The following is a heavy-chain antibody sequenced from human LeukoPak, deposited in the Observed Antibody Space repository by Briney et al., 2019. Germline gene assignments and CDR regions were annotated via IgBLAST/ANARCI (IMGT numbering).Heavy chain of an antibody. V-gene: IGHV4-39*01. CDR1: GGSISSSSYY. D-gene: IGHD3-16*01. Sequence: SETLSLTGTVSGGSISSSSYYWGWVRQPPGKGLEWIGSIYYSGSTYYNSALNSRLTISVDTSKNQFSLNLASVTAADTAVYYCASHRHNGGHHFWGQGTLVTVSS. J-gene: IGHJ4*02. CDR2: IYYSGST. CDR3: ASHRHNGGHHF.